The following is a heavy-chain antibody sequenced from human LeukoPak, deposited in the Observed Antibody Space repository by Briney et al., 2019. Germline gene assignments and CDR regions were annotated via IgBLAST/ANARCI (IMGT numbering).Heavy chain of an antibody. CDR3: AREVYAGWLFEYFQH. CDR1: GYTFTGYY. J-gene: IGHJ1*01. D-gene: IGHD3-22*01. V-gene: IGHV1-2*06. Sequence: ASVKVSCKASGYTFTGYYMHWVRQAPGQGLEWMGRINPNSGGTNYAQKFQGRVTMTRDTSISTAYMELSRLRSDDTAVYYCAREVYAGWLFEYFQHWCHDTLVTVSS. CDR2: INPNSGGT.